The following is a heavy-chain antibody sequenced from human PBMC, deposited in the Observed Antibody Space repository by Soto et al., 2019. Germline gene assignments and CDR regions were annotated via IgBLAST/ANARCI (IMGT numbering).Heavy chain of an antibody. D-gene: IGHD4-17*01. CDR1: GFTFSSYW. Sequence: GGSLRLSCAASGFTFSSYWMHWVRQAPGKGLEWVANIKQDGSEKYYVDSVKGRFTISRDNAKNSLYLQMNSLRAEDTAVYYCARLYRVDYGNNWFDPWGQGTLVTVSS. CDR3: ARLYRVDYGNNWFDP. J-gene: IGHJ5*02. CDR2: IKQDGSEK. V-gene: IGHV3-7*01.